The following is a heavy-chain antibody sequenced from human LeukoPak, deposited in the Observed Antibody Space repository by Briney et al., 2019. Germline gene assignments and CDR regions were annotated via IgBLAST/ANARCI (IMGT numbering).Heavy chain of an antibody. D-gene: IGHD4-23*01. Sequence: GESLKISCRGSGYSFTTYWIGWVRQMPGRGLEWMGIIYPSDSGTRYSPSFQDLVTMSVDRSISTAYLQWSSLKASDTAMYYCARVIGGKWYSGNSVGWHFDLWGRGTPVTVSS. J-gene: IGHJ2*01. CDR3: ARVIGGKWYSGNSVGWHFDL. V-gene: IGHV5-51*01. CDR1: GYSFTTYW. CDR2: IYPSDSGT.